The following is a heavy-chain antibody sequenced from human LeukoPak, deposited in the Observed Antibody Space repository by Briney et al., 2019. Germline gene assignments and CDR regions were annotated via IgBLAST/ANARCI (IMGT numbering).Heavy chain of an antibody. CDR2: INNGGRT. Sequence: SQTLSLTCAVYGGSFSGYYWSWIRQPPGKWMEWIGEINNGGRTNSNPSLKGRVTLSVDTSKNQFSLKLSSVTAADTAVYYCAQLTMRRGPYWGQGTLVTVSS. J-gene: IGHJ4*02. V-gene: IGHV4-34*01. D-gene: IGHD1-1*01. CDR3: AQLTMRRGPY. CDR1: GGSFSGYY.